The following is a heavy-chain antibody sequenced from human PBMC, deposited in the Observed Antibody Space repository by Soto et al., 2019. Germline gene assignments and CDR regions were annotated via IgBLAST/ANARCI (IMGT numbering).Heavy chain of an antibody. CDR1: GGSIRSYY. Sequence: SETLSLTGTVSGGSIRSYYWSWIRQPPGKGLEWIGYIYYSGSTNYNPSLKSRVTISVDTSKNQFSLKLSSVTAADTAVYYCARRYGGNFDFWGQGTLVTVSS. J-gene: IGHJ4*02. CDR2: IYYSGST. V-gene: IGHV4-59*01. CDR3: ARRYGGNFDF. D-gene: IGHD1-26*01.